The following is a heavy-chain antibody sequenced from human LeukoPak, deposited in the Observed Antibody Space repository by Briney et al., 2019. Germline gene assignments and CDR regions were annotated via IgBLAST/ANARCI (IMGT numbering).Heavy chain of an antibody. CDR1: GGSFSGYY. D-gene: IGHD6-13*01. CDR2: INHSGST. J-gene: IGHJ6*02. Sequence: SETLSLTCAVYGGSFSGYYWSWIRQPPGKGLEWIGEINHSGSTNYNPSLKSRVTISVDTSKNQFSLKLSSVTAADTAVYYCARGLFGYSSSWYYYYGMDVWGQGTTVTVSS. CDR3: ARGLFGYSSSWYYYYGMDV. V-gene: IGHV4-34*01.